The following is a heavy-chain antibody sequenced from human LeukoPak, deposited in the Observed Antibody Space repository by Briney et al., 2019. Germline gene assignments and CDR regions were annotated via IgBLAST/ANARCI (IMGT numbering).Heavy chain of an antibody. J-gene: IGHJ4*02. V-gene: IGHV4-59*08. CDR2: IYCT. CDR1: GDSIRSYY. Sequence: SETLSLTCTVSGDSIRSYYWSWIRQPPGKGLEWTGYIYCTNYNPSLKSRVTISVDTSKNQFSLKLSSVTAADTAIYYCARAVSGRFDYWGQGTLVTVSS. CDR3: ARAVSGRFDY. D-gene: IGHD6-19*01.